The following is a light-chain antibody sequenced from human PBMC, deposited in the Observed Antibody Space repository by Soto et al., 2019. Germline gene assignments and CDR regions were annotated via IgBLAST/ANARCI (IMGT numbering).Light chain of an antibody. CDR3: TSYATRSIWV. J-gene: IGLJ3*02. V-gene: IGLV2-14*01. CDR2: EVT. Sequence: QSALTQPASVSGSPGQSITISCTGTSSDVGGYNYVCWYKQHPGKAPQLMIYEVTNRPSGVSDRFSGSKSVNTASLTISGLQAEDEADYYCTSYATRSIWVFGGGTKLTVL. CDR1: SSDVGGYNY.